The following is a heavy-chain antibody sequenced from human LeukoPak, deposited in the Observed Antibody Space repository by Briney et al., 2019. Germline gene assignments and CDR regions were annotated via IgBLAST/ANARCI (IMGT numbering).Heavy chain of an antibody. Sequence: GGSLRLSCEASGFTFDDYGMSWVRQPPGNGLEWVSGINRNGGSTDYADSVKGRFTISRDNAKNSHFLQMNSLRVEDTALYYCARGFRNGPFDCWGQGPLVTVSS. CDR2: INRNGGST. CDR3: ARGFRNGPFDC. CDR1: GFTFDDYG. V-gene: IGHV3-20*04. D-gene: IGHD2-8*01. J-gene: IGHJ4*02.